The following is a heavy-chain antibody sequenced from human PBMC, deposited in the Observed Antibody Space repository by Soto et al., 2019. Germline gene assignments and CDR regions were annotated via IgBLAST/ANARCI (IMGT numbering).Heavy chain of an antibody. J-gene: IGHJ6*02. CDR2: IYSTENT. Sequence: PSETLSLTCTVSGGSVSSNSYSWGWIRQSPGKGLEWIGIIYSTENTYYHPPLLSRVTISADTSMNEFSLRLSSVTAADTAVYYCARLNGYCVSTGCHGYYGMDVWGQGTTVT. CDR1: GGSVSSNSYS. D-gene: IGHD2-2*03. V-gene: IGHV4-39*01. CDR3: ARLNGYCVSTGCHGYYGMDV.